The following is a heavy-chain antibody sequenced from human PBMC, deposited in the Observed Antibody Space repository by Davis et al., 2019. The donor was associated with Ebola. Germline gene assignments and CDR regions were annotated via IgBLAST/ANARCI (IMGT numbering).Heavy chain of an antibody. J-gene: IGHJ4*02. CDR2: INHSGST. D-gene: IGHD2-15*01. Sequence: PSETLSLTCAVYGGSFSGYYWSWIRQPPGKGLEWIGEINHSGSTNYNPSLKSRVTISVDTSKNQFSLKLSSVTAADTAVYYCARDLRLLPNYFDYWGQGTLVTVSS. CDR3: ARDLRLLPNYFDY. V-gene: IGHV4-34*01. CDR1: GGSFSGYY.